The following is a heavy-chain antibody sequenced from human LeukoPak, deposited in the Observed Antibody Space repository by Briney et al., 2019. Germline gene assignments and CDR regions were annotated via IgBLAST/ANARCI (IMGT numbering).Heavy chain of an antibody. V-gene: IGHV1-18*01. J-gene: IGHJ6*02. CDR2: ISAYNGNT. D-gene: IGHD2-21*02. CDR3: ARGTVGVTAILDYYGMDV. CDR1: GYTFTSYG. Sequence: GASVKVSCKASGYTFTSYGISWVRQAPGRGLEWMGWISAYNGNTNYAQKLQGRVTMTTDTSTSTAYMELRSLRSDDTAVYYCARGTVGVTAILDYYGMDVWGQGTTVTVSS.